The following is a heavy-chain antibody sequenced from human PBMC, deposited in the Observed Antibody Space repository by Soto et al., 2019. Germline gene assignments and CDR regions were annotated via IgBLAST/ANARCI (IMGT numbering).Heavy chain of an antibody. D-gene: IGHD6-13*01. CDR1: GGSISSSNYY. CDR3: ARKGDSSTWSFDY. J-gene: IGHJ4*01. CDR2: IYYGGNT. Sequence: PSETLSLTCTVSGGSISSSNYYWGWIRQPPGKGLEWIGSIYYGGNTYYNPSLKSRVTMSVDTSKNQFSQKLSSVTAADTAVYYCARKGDSSTWSFDYWGQGTLVTVSS. V-gene: IGHV4-39*01.